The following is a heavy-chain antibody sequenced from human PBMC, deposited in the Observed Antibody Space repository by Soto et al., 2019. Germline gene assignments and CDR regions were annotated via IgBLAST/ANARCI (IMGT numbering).Heavy chain of an antibody. J-gene: IGHJ3*02. V-gene: IGHV3-13*01. CDR3: TRTAEFTSAFDI. CDR1: GFTFSNYD. CDR2: INVAGHT. D-gene: IGHD3-10*01. Sequence: EVQLVESGGGLVQPGGSLRLSCAASGFTFSNYDMHWVRQAPGQGLQWVANINVAGHTYYPVSVKGRFTISRENAKNSFYLHINSLRAEDTAVYYCTRTAEFTSAFDIWGQGTVVTVSS.